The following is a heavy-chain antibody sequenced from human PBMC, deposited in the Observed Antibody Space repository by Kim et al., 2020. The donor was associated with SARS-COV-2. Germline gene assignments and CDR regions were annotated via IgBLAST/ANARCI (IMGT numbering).Heavy chain of an antibody. Sequence: ATAVKGRLIISRDHSKNTLYLQMTSLRAEETAVYYCATVVFYYDAGYFKNWGQGTLVIVSS. V-gene: IGHV3-30*07. D-gene: IGHD3-22*01. J-gene: IGHJ1*01. CDR3: ATVVFYYDAGYFKN.